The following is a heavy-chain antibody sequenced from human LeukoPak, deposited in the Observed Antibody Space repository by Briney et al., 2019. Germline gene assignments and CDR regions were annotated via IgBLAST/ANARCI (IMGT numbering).Heavy chain of an antibody. J-gene: IGHJ6*03. CDR2: IYTSGST. D-gene: IGHD5-12*01. Sequence: PSETLSLTCTVSGGSISSGSYYWSWIRQPAGKGLEWIGRIYTSGSTNYNPSLKSRVTISVDTSKNQFSLKLSSVTAADTAVYYCARVGASGYDWGWNYYYYMDVWGKGTTVTISS. V-gene: IGHV4-61*02. CDR3: ARVGASGYDWGWNYYYYMDV. CDR1: GGSISSGSYY.